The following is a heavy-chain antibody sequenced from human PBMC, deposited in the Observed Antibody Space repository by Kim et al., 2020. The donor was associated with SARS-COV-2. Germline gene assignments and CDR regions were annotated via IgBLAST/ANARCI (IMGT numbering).Heavy chain of an antibody. J-gene: IGHJ4*02. D-gene: IGHD2-21*02. CDR2: RT. Sequence: RTRHADSGKGRFTISRDNAKNTLYLQMNSLRAEDTAVYYCARDNYYSFDYWGQGTLVTVSS. V-gene: IGHV3-74*01. CDR3: ARDNYYSFDY.